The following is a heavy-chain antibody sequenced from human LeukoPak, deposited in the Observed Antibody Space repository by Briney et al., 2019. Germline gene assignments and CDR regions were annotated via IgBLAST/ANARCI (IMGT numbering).Heavy chain of an antibody. CDR1: GFIFDDYD. D-gene: IGHD5-12*01. Sequence: GGSLRLSCAASGFIFDDYDMSWVRQAPGKGLEWVSNINWNGGTIGYADSVKGRFTISRDNAKNSLYLQMNSLRAEDTALYYCARGADIVATRWFDPWGQGTLVTVSS. V-gene: IGHV3-20*04. J-gene: IGHJ5*02. CDR3: ARGADIVATRWFDP. CDR2: INWNGGTI.